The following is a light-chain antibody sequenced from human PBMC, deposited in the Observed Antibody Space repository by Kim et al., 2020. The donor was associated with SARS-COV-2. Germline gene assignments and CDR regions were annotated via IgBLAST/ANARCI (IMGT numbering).Light chain of an antibody. CDR2: GAS. CDR1: QSVSSN. J-gene: IGKJ5*01. CDR3: QQYNKRPIT. V-gene: IGKV3-15*01. Sequence: SPGERATLSCRASQSVSSNLAWYQQKPGQAPSLFIYGASTRATGIPARFSGSGSGTDFTLTISSLQSEDFAVYYCQQYNKRPITFGQGTRLEIK.